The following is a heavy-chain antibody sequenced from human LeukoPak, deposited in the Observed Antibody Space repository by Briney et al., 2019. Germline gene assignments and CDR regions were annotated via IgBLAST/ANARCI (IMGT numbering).Heavy chain of an antibody. D-gene: IGHD6-19*01. J-gene: IGHJ6*03. Sequence: GGSLRLSCAASGFTFSDAWMSWVRQAPGKGLEWVGRIKSKSDGVTTDYAAPVKCRVTISRDDSKDAMYLQMISLKTEDTAVYYCTTDLKWLVLVGYNYYIDVWGKGTTVIVSS. V-gene: IGHV3-15*01. CDR1: GFTFSDAW. CDR2: IKSKSDGVTT. CDR3: TTDLKWLVLVGYNYYIDV.